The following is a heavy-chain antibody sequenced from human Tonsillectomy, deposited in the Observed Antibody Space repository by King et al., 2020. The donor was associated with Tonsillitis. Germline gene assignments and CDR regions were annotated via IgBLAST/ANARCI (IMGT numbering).Heavy chain of an antibody. CDR3: VKDEGYCSSTSCYGGGYYYYYGMEV. V-gene: IGHV3-64D*06. Sequence: VQLVESGGGLVQPGGSLRLSCSASGFTFSSYAMHWVRQAPGKGLEYVSAISSNGGSTYYADSVKGRFTISRDNSKNTLYLQMSSLRAEDTAVYYCVKDEGYCSSTSCYGGGYYYYYGMEVWGQGTTVTVSS. D-gene: IGHD2-2*01. J-gene: IGHJ6*02. CDR1: GFTFSSYA. CDR2: ISSNGGST.